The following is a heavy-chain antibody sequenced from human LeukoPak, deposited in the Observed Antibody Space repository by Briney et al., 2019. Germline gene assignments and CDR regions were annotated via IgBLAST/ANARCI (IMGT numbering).Heavy chain of an antibody. D-gene: IGHD4-17*01. J-gene: IGHJ6*02. CDR3: ARDLGYGDYLGNYYYYGMDV. V-gene: IGHV3-33*01. Sequence: GGSLRLSCAASGFTFSSYGMHWVRQAPGKGLEWVAVIWYDGSNKYYADSVKGRFTISRDNSKNTLYLQMNSLRAEDTAVYCCARDLGYGDYLGNYYYYGMDVWGQGTTVTVSS. CDR1: GFTFSSYG. CDR2: IWYDGSNK.